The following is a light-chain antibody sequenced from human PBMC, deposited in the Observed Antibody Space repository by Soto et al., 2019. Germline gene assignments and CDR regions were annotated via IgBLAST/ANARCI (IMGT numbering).Light chain of an antibody. CDR3: AAWDDSLNGPV. CDR1: SSNIGSNT. Sequence: QSVLTQPPSASGTPGQRVTISCSGSSSNIGSNTVNWYQHLPGTAPKLLIHSNNQRPSGVPDRFSGSKSGTSASLAISGLQSEDEADYYCAAWDDSLNGPVFGGGTKLTVL. V-gene: IGLV1-44*01. J-gene: IGLJ2*01. CDR2: SNN.